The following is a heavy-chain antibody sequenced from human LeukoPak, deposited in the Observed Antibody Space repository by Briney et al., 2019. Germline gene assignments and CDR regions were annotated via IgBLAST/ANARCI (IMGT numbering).Heavy chain of an antibody. CDR3: ARPGQSSWWVYFNY. J-gene: IGHJ4*02. Sequence: GGSLRLSCAASGFTFSNYAMHWVRQAPGKGLEWVALISYDGRTKYYADSVKGRFTISRDNSENTLYLQMNSLRAEDTAVYYCARPGQSSWWVYFNYWGQGTPVTVSS. V-gene: IGHV3-30*01. CDR1: GFTFSNYA. CDR2: ISYDGRTK. D-gene: IGHD2-15*01.